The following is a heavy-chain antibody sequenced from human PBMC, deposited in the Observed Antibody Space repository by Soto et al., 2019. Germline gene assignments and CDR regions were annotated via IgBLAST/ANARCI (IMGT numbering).Heavy chain of an antibody. J-gene: IGHJ6*01. V-gene: IGHV3-33*01. CDR1: GFTFSSYG. D-gene: IGHD2-15*01. CDR3: AREDIVVVVAATLSSDSYGMDV. CDR2: IWYDGSNK. Sequence: GGSLRLSCAASGFTFSSYGMHWVRQAPGKGLEWVAVIWYDGSNKYYADSVKGRFTISRDNSKNTLYLQMNSLRAEDTAVYYCAREDIVVVVAATLSSDSYGMDVWGQGTTVTVSS.